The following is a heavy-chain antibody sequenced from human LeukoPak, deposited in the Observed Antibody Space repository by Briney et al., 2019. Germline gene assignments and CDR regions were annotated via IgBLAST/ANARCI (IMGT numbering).Heavy chain of an antibody. CDR2: IYYSGST. D-gene: IGHD3-22*01. V-gene: IGHV4-59*08. J-gene: IGHJ6*02. Sequence: SETLSLTCTDSGGSISSYYWSWIRQPPGKGLEWIGYIYYSGSTNYNPSLKSRVTISVDTSKNQFSLKQSYVTAADTAVYYCARERYYDSSGYTSGMDVWGQGTTVTVSS. CDR1: GGSISSYY. CDR3: ARERYYDSSGYTSGMDV.